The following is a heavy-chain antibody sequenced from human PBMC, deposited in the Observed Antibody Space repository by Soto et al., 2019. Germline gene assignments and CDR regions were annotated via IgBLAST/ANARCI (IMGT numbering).Heavy chain of an antibody. D-gene: IGHD5-18*01. Sequence: EVQLVESGGGLVQPGGSLRLSCAASGFTFSSYWMTWVRQTPGKRLEWVATIKEDGSEKQYVDSVKGRFTISRDNPKNSLYLHMNSLRAEDAAVYYCGYGADGPFYFLHWGQGTLVTVSS. CDR1: GFTFSSYW. CDR3: GYGADGPFYFLH. CDR2: IKEDGSEK. J-gene: IGHJ1*01. V-gene: IGHV3-7*01.